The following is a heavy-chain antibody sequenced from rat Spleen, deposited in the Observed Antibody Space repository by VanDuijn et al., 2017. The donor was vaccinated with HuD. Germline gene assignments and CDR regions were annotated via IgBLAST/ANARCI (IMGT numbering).Heavy chain of an antibody. D-gene: IGHD1-12*03. CDR1: GFSLSRHG. V-gene: IGHV2S61*01. J-gene: IGHJ2*01. Sequence: QVHLKESGPGLVQPSQPLSLTCTVSGFSLSRHGVIWVRQPPGKGLEWMGVIWGNGNTNYKSTLTSRLSISRDTSKSQVFLKMNNLQTEDTAMYFCASQYYYDGYYRDYWGQGVMVTVSS. CDR3: ASQYYYDGYYRDY. CDR2: IWGNGNT.